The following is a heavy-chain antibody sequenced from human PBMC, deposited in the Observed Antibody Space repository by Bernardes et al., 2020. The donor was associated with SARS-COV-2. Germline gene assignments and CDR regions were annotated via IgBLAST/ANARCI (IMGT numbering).Heavy chain of an antibody. J-gene: IGHJ4*02. D-gene: IGHD4-17*01. V-gene: IGHV3-30*18. CDR2: ISNDGSLK. CDR3: ANSDYGGIEGY. Sequence: GSLRLSCVASGFTFSNYGMHWVRQAPGKGLEWVAVISNDGSLKYYADSVKGRFTISRDNSNNTVYLQMNSLRAEDTAVYYCANSDYGGIEGYWGQGTQVTVSS. CDR1: GFTFSNYG.